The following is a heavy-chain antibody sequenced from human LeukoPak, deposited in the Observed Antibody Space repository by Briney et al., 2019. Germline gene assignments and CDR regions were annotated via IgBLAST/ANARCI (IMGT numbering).Heavy chain of an antibody. CDR3: ARVGSNQWLDY. V-gene: IGHV3-48*01. Sequence: GGSLRLSCAASGFTLSSYSMSWVRQAPGKGLEWVSYISGGSSTIYNADSVKGRFTISRDNAKNLLYLLMDTLRAEDTAVYYCARVGSNQWLDYWGQGTLVTVSS. D-gene: IGHD6-19*01. J-gene: IGHJ4*02. CDR1: GFTLSSYS. CDR2: ISGGSSTI.